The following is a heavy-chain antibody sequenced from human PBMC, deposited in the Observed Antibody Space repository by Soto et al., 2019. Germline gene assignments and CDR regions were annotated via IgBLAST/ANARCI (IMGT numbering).Heavy chain of an antibody. V-gene: IGHV6-1*01. CDR2: TYYRSKWYS. Sequence: SQTLSLTCAISGDSVSSNSAAWNWIRQSPSRGLEWLGRTYYRSKWYSDYAVSVKSRITINPDTSKNQFSLQLNSVTPEDTAVNCFIQAAACISTWFFDSCPQRTLGTVSS. CDR3: IQAAACISTWFFDS. D-gene: IGHD3-16*01. J-gene: IGHJ4*02. CDR1: GDSVSSNSAA.